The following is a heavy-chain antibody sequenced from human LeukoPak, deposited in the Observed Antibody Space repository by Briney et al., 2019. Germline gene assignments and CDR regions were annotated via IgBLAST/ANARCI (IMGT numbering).Heavy chain of an antibody. V-gene: IGHV1-18*01. Sequence: GASVKVSCKASGYTFTSFGISWVRQAPGQGLEWMGWISAYNGNTNYAQKLQGRVTMTTDTSTSTVYMELRSLRSDDTAVYYCARDRGWELGYCTGGSCYDENWFDHWGQGTLVTVSS. CDR2: ISAYNGNT. CDR3: ARDRGWELGYCTGGSCYDENWFDH. CDR1: GYTFTSFG. D-gene: IGHD2-15*01. J-gene: IGHJ5*02.